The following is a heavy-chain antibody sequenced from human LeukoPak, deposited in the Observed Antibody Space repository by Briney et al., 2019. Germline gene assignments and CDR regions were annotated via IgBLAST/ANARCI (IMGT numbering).Heavy chain of an antibody. CDR3: ARDRDITMIVVVDAFDI. V-gene: IGHV1-18*01. D-gene: IGHD3-22*01. CDR2: ISAYNGNT. CDR1: GYTFTSYG. J-gene: IGHJ3*02. Sequence: ASVKVSCKASGYTFTSYGISWVQQAPGQGLEWMGWISAYNGNTNYAQKLQGRVTMTTDTSTSTAYMELRSLRSDDTAVYYCARDRDITMIVVVDAFDIWGQGTMVTVSS.